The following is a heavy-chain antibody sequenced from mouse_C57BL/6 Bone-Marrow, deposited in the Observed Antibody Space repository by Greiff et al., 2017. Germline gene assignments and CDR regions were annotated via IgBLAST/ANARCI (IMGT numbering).Heavy chain of an antibody. D-gene: IGHD1-1*01. CDR3: ARGSSPYWYFDV. V-gene: IGHV1-49*01. CDR1: YFAFMASA. J-gene: IGHJ1*03. CDR2: FTMYSDAT. Sequence: QVQLQQSGAELVRPGSSVKLSCTDSYFAFMASAMHWVKQRPGHGLEWIGSFTMYSDATEYSENFKGKATLTANTSSSTAYMELSSLTSEDSAVYYCARGSSPYWYFDVGGTGTTVTVSS.